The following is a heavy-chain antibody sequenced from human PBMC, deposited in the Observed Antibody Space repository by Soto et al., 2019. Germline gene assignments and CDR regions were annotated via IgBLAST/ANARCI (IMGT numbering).Heavy chain of an antibody. Sequence: QVQLQESGPGLVKPSETLSLTCTVSGGSISSDYWSWIRKPPGKGLEWIGYIYYSGSTNYNPSLKSRVTISVDTSKNPFSLKLSSVTAADTAVYYCARVWGGAFDIWGQGTMVTVSS. CDR1: GGSISSDY. J-gene: IGHJ3*02. D-gene: IGHD3-10*01. CDR2: IYYSGST. CDR3: ARVWGGAFDI. V-gene: IGHV4-59*01.